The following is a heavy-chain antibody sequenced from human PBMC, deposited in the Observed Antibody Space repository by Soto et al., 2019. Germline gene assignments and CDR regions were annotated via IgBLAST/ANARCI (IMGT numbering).Heavy chain of an antibody. CDR1: GGSISCGGYY. J-gene: IGHJ4*02. CDR2: IYYSGST. CDR3: ARESRPGIAAAGLYFDY. V-gene: IGHV4-31*03. D-gene: IGHD6-13*01. Sequence: SDTLSLTCTVSGGSISCGGYYWSWIRQHPGKGLEWIGYIYYSGSTYYNPSLKSRVTISVDTSKNQFSLKLSSVTAADTAVYYCARESRPGIAAAGLYFDYWGQGTLVTVS.